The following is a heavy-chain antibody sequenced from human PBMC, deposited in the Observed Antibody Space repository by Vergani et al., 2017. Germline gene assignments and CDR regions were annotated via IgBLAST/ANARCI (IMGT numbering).Heavy chain of an antibody. V-gene: IGHV3-21*04. CDR3: TKGSVYYHDSAGHGYDPYTGFDL. D-gene: IGHD5-12*01. CDR2: LNKNNYYI. CDR1: GFSLSTYT. Sequence: EVQLVESGGGLVNPGGCLTLSCVASGFSLSTYTFNWVRQAPGGGLEWVSSLNKNNYYIYYADSVKGRFTISRDNAKNSLFLEMNSLRFEDTAVYFCTKGSVYYHDSAGHGYDPYTGFDLWGQGTLVTVSS. J-gene: IGHJ3*01.